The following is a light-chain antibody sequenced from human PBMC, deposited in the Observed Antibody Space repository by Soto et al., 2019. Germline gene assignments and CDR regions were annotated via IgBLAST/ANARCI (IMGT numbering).Light chain of an antibody. J-gene: IGKJ4*01. CDR2: AAS. V-gene: IGKV1-12*01. CDR3: QQADSLPLT. CDR1: RDISSW. Sequence: DIQLTQSPSSVSASVGDRVTITCRSSRDISSWLAWYQQKPGQAPNILVFAASTLQRGVPTRFSGRGSGTEFTLTIDSLQHEDFATYYCQQADSLPLTFGGGTKVDIK.